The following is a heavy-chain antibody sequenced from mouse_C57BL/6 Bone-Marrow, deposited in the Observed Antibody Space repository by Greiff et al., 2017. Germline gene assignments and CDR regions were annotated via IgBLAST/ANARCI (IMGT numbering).Heavy chain of an antibody. Sequence: QVHVKQSGAELARPGASVKLSCKASGYTFTSYGISWVKQRTGQGLEWIGEIYPRSGNTYYNEKFKGKATLTADKSSSTAYMELRSLTSEDSAVYFCASIYPCYAMDYWGQGTSVTVSS. J-gene: IGHJ4*01. D-gene: IGHD1-1*01. CDR1: GYTFTSYG. CDR2: IYPRSGNT. V-gene: IGHV1-81*01. CDR3: ASIYPCYAMDY.